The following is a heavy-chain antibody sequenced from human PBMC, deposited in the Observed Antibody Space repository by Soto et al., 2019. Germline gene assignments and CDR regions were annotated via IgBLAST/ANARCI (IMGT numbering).Heavy chain of an antibody. CDR2: IWYDGSNK. V-gene: IGHV3-33*01. Sequence: QVQLVESGGGVVQPGRSLRLSCAASGFTFSSYGMHWVRQAPGKGLEWVAVIWYDGSNKYYADSVKGRFTISRDNSKNTQYLQMNSLRAEDTAVYYCAREHVVIYYYYGMDVWGQGTTVTVSS. D-gene: IGHD2-21*01. J-gene: IGHJ6*02. CDR1: GFTFSSYG. CDR3: AREHVVIYYYYGMDV.